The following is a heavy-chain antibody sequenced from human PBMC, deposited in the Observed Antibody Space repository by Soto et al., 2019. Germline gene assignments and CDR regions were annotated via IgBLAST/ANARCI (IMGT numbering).Heavy chain of an antibody. Sequence: GGSLRLSCSASGFTFSSYAMHWVRQAPGKGLEYVSAISSNGGSTYYADSVKGRFTISRDNSKNTLYLQMSSLRAEDTAVYYCVKGIMTTVTPFDYWGQGTLVTV. J-gene: IGHJ4*02. CDR1: GFTFSSYA. CDR2: ISSNGGST. CDR3: VKGIMTTVTPFDY. D-gene: IGHD4-4*01. V-gene: IGHV3-64D*06.